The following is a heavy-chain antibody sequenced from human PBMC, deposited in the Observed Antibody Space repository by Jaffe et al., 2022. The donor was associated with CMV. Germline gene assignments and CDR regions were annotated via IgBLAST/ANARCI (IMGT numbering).Heavy chain of an antibody. D-gene: IGHD2-21*02. V-gene: IGHV4-34*01. Sequence: QVQLQQWGAGLLKPSETLSLTCAVYGGSFSGYYWSWIRQPPGKGLEWIGEINHSGSTNYNPSLKSRVTISVDTSKNQFSLKLSSVTAADTAVYYCARSTSYCGGDCYRVKGYYYMDVWGKGTTVTVSS. J-gene: IGHJ6*03. CDR2: INHSGST. CDR3: ARSTSYCGGDCYRVKGYYYMDV. CDR1: GGSFSGYY.